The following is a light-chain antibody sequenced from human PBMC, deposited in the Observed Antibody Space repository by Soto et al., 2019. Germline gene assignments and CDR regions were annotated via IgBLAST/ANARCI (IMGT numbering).Light chain of an antibody. CDR3: QQYYSPPYT. Sequence: DIEMTQSPDSLTVSLGERATINCKSSQSLLEGSNNKDYLAWYQQKPGQPPKLLIYWASTRESGVPDRYSGSGSGTDFTLTISSLQAEDVAVYYCQQYYSPPYTFGQGTKVEIK. V-gene: IGKV4-1*01. J-gene: IGKJ2*01. CDR1: QSLLEGSNNKDY. CDR2: WAS.